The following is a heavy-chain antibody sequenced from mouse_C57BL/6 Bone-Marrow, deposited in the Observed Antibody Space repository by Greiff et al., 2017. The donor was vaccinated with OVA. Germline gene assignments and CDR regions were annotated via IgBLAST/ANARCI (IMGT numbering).Heavy chain of an antibody. Sequence: QLQQPGAELVRPGSSVKLSCKASGYTFTRYWMHWVKQRPIQGLEWIGNIDPSASETHYNQKVKDKATLTVDKSASTAYMQLSSLTSEDSAVYYCARSGYYGSSYAWCAYWGQGTLVTVSA. V-gene: IGHV1-52*01. CDR2: IDPSASET. D-gene: IGHD1-1*01. CDR3: ARSGYYGSSYAWCAY. J-gene: IGHJ3*01. CDR1: GYTFTRYW.